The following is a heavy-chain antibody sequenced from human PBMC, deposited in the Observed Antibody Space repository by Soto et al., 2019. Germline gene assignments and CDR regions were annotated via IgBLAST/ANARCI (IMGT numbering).Heavy chain of an antibody. J-gene: IGHJ6*02. D-gene: IGHD6-6*01. CDR3: GTSSRKDYHFAMDV. CDR1: GFSVSSSD. Sequence: GGSLRLSCAASGFSVSSSDMSWVRQVPGEGLEWVSVIYSGGSTHDADYVKGRFSVSRDTSKNTVDLQMNSPRVDDTAVYYCGTSSRKDYHFAMDVWGQGTAVTVPS. V-gene: IGHV3-53*01. CDR2: IYSGGST.